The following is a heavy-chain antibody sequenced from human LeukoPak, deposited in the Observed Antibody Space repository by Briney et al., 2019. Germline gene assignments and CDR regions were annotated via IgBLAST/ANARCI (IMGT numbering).Heavy chain of an antibody. CDR2: FDPEDGET. Sequence: ASVKVSCKVSGYTLTELSMHWVRQAPGKGLEWMGGFDPEDGETIYAQKFQGRVTMTEDTSTDTAYMELSSLRSEDTAVYYCATAGYGAAAGNWFDPWGQGTLVTVSS. J-gene: IGHJ5*02. V-gene: IGHV1-24*01. CDR3: ATAGYGAAAGNWFDP. D-gene: IGHD6-13*01. CDR1: GYTLTELS.